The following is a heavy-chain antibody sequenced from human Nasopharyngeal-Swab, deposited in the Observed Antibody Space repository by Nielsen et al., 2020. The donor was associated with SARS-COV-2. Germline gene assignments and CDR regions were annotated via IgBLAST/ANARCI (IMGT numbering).Heavy chain of an antibody. CDR3: AAAPAGDYGGY. D-gene: IGHD4-17*01. CDR2: IWYDGSNK. J-gene: IGHJ4*02. Sequence: GGSLRLSCAPSGFTFSNYGMHWVRQAPGKGLEWVAVIWYDGSNKYYAGSVKGRFTISRDNSKNTLYLQMNSLRADDTAVYYCAAAPAGDYGGYWGQGTLVTVSS. V-gene: IGHV3-33*01. CDR1: GFTFSNYG.